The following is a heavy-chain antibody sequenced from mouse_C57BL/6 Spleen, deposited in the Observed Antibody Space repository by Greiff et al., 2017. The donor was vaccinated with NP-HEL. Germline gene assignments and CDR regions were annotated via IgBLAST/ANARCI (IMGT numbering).Heavy chain of an antibody. CDR2: IDPSDSEP. CDR3: ASDWFAY. Sequence: VQLQQPGAELVRPGSSVKLSCKASGYTFTSYWMHWVKQRPIQGLEWIGNIDPSDSEPHYNQKFKDKATLTVDKSSSTAYMQLSSLTSEDSAVYYCASDWFAYWGQGTLVTVSA. CDR1: GYTFTSYW. V-gene: IGHV1-52*01. J-gene: IGHJ3*01.